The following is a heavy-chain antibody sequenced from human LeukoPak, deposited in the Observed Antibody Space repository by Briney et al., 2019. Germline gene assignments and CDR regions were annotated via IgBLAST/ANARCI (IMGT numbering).Heavy chain of an antibody. CDR1: GGSISSSSYY. CDR3: ARSRQHYYGLDAFDI. V-gene: IGHV4-39*07. Sequence: SETLSLTCTVSGGSISSSSYYWGWIRQPPGKGLEWIGSIYYSGSTYYNPSLKSRVTISVDTSKNQFSLKLSSVTAADTAVYYCARSRQHYYGLDAFDIWGQGTMVTVSS. J-gene: IGHJ3*02. CDR2: IYYSGST. D-gene: IGHD3-10*01.